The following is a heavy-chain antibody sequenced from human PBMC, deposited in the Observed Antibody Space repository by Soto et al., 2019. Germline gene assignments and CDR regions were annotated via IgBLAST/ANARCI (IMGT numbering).Heavy chain of an antibody. D-gene: IGHD1-1*01. J-gene: IGHJ6*02. Sequence: QLQLQESGPGLVKPSETLSLTCTVSGGSISSSSYYWGWIRQPPGKGLEWIGSIYYSGSTYYNPSLRRRAPTSVATSKNQFSLKLSSVPAADTAVYYCAKLDDHIYSGMDVWGQGTTVTVSS. CDR3: AKLDDHIYSGMDV. V-gene: IGHV4-39*01. CDR2: IYYSGST. CDR1: GGSISSSSYY.